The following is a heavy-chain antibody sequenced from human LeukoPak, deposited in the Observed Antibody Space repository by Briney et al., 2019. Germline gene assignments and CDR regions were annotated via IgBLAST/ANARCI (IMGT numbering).Heavy chain of an antibody. D-gene: IGHD2-2*01. CDR2: MNPNSGNT. CDR3: AKMSTVYYYYMDV. CDR1: GYTFTSYG. V-gene: IGHV1-8*02. J-gene: IGHJ6*03. Sequence: ASVKVSCKASGYTFTSYGISWVRQAPGQGLEWMGWMNPNSGNTGYAQKFQGRVTMTRNTSISTAYMELSSLRSEDTAVYYCAKMSTVYYYYMDVWGKGTTVTISS.